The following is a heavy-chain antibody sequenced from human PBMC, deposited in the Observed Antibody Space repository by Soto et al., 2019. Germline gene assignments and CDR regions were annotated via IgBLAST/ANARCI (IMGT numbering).Heavy chain of an antibody. CDR3: AHKTTPVTWWFDP. D-gene: IGHD4-17*01. V-gene: IGHV2-5*02. CDR2: IYWDDDK. Sequence: QITLKESGPPLVKPTQPLTLTCTFSGFSLTTSGVGVGWIRQPPGQALQWLALIYWDDDKRCSPSRKSRLTITKDTAKNPVVLTMTYIDPADTATYFCAHKTTPVTWWFDPWGQGPLVTVSS. J-gene: IGHJ5*02. CDR1: GFSLTTSGVG.